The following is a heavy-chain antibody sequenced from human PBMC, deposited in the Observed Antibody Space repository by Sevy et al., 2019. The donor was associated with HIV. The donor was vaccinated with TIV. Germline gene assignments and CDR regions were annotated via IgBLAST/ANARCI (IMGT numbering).Heavy chain of an antibody. D-gene: IGHD3-3*01. CDR2: IYYSGST. J-gene: IGHJ3*02. CDR3: ARDPITIFGVVGGSDAFDI. Sequence: SETLSLTCTVSGGSISSGDYYGSWIRQPPGKGLEWIGYIYYSGSTYYNPSLKSRVTISVDTSKNQFSLKLSSVTAADTAVYYCARDPITIFGVVGGSDAFDIWGQGTMVTVSS. CDR1: GGSISSGDYY. V-gene: IGHV4-30-4*01.